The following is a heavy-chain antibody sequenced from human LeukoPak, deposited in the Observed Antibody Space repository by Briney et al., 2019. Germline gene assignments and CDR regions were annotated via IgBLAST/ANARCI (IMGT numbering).Heavy chain of an antibody. V-gene: IGHV3-11*04. CDR2: ISSSGSTI. CDR1: GFTFSDYY. Sequence: GGSLRLSCAASGFTFSDYYMSWIRQAPGKGLEWVSYISSSGSTIYYADSVKGRFTISRDNSENTLYLQMNSLRAEDTAVYYCVRGQLWSYYHDYWGQGTLVTVSS. J-gene: IGHJ4*02. CDR3: VRGQLWSYYHDY. D-gene: IGHD5-18*01.